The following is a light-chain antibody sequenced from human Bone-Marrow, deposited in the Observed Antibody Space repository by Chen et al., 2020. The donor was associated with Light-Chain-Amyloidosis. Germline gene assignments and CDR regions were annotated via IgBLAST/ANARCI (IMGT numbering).Light chain of an antibody. V-gene: IGLV1-47*01. CDR3: SSYTSSSTRV. J-gene: IGLJ2*01. Sequence: QSVLTQPPSASGTPGQRVTISCSGASSNIGINYVYWYQHFPGAAPNLLIHRNNQRPSGVPDRFSASKSGNTASLTISGLQAGDEANYYCSSYTSSSTRVFGGGTKLTVL. CDR1: SSNIGINY. CDR2: RNN.